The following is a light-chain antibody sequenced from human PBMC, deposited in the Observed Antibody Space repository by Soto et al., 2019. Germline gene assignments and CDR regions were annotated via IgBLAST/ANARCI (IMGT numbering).Light chain of an antibody. CDR3: QQYGSSPTT. CDR2: GAH. V-gene: IGKV3-20*01. Sequence: EIVLTQSPGTLSLSPGDGATLSCRASQSVSTNYLAWFQQKPGQAPRLLIYGAHIRAIGIADRFRGSGSGTDFTLTISRLEPEDFAVYYCQQYGSSPTTFGQGTKVDIK. J-gene: IGKJ1*01. CDR1: QSVSTNY.